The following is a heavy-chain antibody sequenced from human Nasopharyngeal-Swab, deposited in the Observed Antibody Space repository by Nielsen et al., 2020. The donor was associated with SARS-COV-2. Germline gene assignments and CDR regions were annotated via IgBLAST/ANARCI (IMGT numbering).Heavy chain of an antibody. CDR2: ISSSSSTI. Sequence: GESLKISCAAYGFTFSSYSMNWVRQAPGKGLEWVSYISSSSSTIYYADSVKGRFTISRDNAKNSLYLQMNSLRDEDTAVYYCARGPLELLWFGELLDYWGQGTLVTVSS. J-gene: IGHJ4*02. CDR3: ARGPLELLWFGELLDY. CDR1: GFTFSSYS. D-gene: IGHD3-10*01. V-gene: IGHV3-48*02.